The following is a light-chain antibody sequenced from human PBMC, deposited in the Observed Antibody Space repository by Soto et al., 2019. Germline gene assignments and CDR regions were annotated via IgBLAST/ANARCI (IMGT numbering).Light chain of an antibody. V-gene: IGKV3-15*01. J-gene: IGKJ2*01. CDR2: GVS. CDR3: QQYETWPRT. Sequence: VMTQSPATLSVSPEDTATLSCRSSQNVHINLAWYQQKPGQAPTLLIYGVSARAPGVPARFSGTGSGTEFTLTIRNLQSEDFGVYYCQQYETWPRTFGQRTK. CDR1: QNVHIN.